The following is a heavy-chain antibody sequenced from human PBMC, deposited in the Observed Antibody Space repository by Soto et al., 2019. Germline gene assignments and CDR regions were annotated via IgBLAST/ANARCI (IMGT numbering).Heavy chain of an antibody. V-gene: IGHV3-49*05. J-gene: IGHJ3*02. CDR2: IRSKSYGGTT. D-gene: IGHD6-19*01. CDR1: GFTFGDYP. CDR3: ARGGAVAVDAFDR. Sequence: EVQLVESGGGLVKPGGSLRLSCTTSGFTFGDYPMSWFRQAPGRGLEWVNFIRSKSYGGTTEYAASVKGRFTISSDDSKSIAYLQMTNLKTDDTTMYYSARGGAVAVDAFDRWGHGTMFTVSP.